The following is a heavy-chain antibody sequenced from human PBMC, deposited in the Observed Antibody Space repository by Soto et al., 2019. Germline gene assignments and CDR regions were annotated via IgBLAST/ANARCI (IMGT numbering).Heavy chain of an antibody. J-gene: IGHJ5*02. D-gene: IGHD2-15*01. CDR3: ARGPVYCSGGSCSNGWFDP. V-gene: IGHV1-46*01. CDR1: GYTFTSYY. CDR2: INPSGGST. Sequence: ASVKVSCKASGYTFTSYYMHWVRRAPGQGLEWMAIINPSGGSTRYAQKFQGRVTMTRDTSTSTVYMELSSLRSEDTAVYYCARGPVYCSGGSCSNGWFDPWGQGTLVTVSS.